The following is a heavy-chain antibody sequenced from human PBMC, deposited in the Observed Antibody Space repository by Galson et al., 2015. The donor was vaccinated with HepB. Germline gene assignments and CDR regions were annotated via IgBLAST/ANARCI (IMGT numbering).Heavy chain of an antibody. CDR1: GFTFSSYA. J-gene: IGHJ3*02. CDR3: AREGLPPYYYDSSGYSSAAFDI. Sequence: SLRLSCAASGFTFSSYAMHWVRQAPGKGLEWVAVISYDGSNKYYADSVKGRFTISRDNSKNTLYLQMNSLRAEDTAVYYCAREGLPPYYYDSSGYSSAAFDIWGQGTMVTVSS. CDR2: ISYDGSNK. D-gene: IGHD3-22*01. V-gene: IGHV3-30-3*01.